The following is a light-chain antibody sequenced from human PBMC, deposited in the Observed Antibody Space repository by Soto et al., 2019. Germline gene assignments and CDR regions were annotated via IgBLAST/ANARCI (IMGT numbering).Light chain of an antibody. J-gene: IGKJ1*01. CDR3: QQYNSYSWT. CDR2: KAS. Sequence: DIQMTQSPSTLSAFVGDRVTITCRASQSISSWLAWYQQKPGKAPKLLIYKASSLESGVPSRFSGGGSGTEFNLTISSLQPDDFATYYCQQYNSYSWTFGQGTKVEIK. V-gene: IGKV1-5*03. CDR1: QSISSW.